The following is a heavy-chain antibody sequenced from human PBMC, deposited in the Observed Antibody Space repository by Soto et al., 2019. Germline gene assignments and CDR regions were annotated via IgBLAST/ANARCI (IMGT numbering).Heavy chain of an antibody. Sequence: PGGSLRLSCAASGFTVSSYAMSWVRQAPGKGLEWVSAISGSGGSTYYADSVKGRFTISRDNSKNTLYLQMNSLRAEDTAVYYCASTIFGVVNAFDIWGQGTMVTVSS. J-gene: IGHJ3*02. CDR2: ISGSGGST. CDR3: ASTIFGVVNAFDI. D-gene: IGHD3-3*01. V-gene: IGHV3-23*01. CDR1: GFTVSSYA.